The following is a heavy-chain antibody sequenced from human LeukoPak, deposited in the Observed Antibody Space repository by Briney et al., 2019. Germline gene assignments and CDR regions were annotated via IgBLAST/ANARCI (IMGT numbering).Heavy chain of an antibody. CDR3: ARDVGPTVQPTPVDF. V-gene: IGHV3-48*02. CDR2: TSSTSTTK. CDR1: GFTFSTYS. D-gene: IGHD4-17*01. J-gene: IGHJ4*02. Sequence: GRSQRLSCAASGFTFSTYSMIWVRQAPGEGLEWFSYTSSTSTTKYYADSVKGRFTISRNNAKNLLYLHMNSLRDEDTAVYYCARDVGPTVQPTPVDFWGQGTLVTVYS.